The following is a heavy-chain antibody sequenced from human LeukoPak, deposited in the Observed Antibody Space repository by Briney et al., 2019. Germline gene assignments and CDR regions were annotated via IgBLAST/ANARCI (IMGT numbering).Heavy chain of an antibody. V-gene: IGHV4-59*01. CDR1: GGSISSYY. CDR3: ARVGYSGSWTIMLDAFDI. CDR2: IYYSGST. Sequence: SETLSLTCTVSGGSISSYYWSWIRQPPGKGLEWIGYIYYSGSTNYNPSLKSRVTISVDTSKNQFSLKLSSVTAADTAVYYCARVGYSGSWTIMLDAFDIWGQGTMVTVSS. D-gene: IGHD6-13*01. J-gene: IGHJ3*02.